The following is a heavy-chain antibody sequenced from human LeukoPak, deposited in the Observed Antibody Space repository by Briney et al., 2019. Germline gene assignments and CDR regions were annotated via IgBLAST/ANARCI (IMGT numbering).Heavy chain of an antibody. J-gene: IGHJ6*03. CDR1: GGSISSSSYY. CDR2: IYYSGST. V-gene: IGHV4-61*01. Sequence: SETLSLTCTVSGGSISSSSYYWSWLRQPPGKGLEWIGYIYYSGSTNYNPSLKSRVTISVDTSKNQFSLKLSSVTAADTAVYYCARVPLYYYYMDVWGKGTTVTISS. CDR3: ARVPLYYYYMDV.